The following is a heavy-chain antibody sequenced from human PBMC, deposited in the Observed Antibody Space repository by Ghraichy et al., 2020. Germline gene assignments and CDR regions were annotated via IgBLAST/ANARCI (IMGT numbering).Heavy chain of an antibody. Sequence: SETLSLTCAVYGGSFSGYYWSWIRQPPGKGLEWIGEINHSGSTNYNPSLKSRVTISVDTSKNQFSLKLSSVTAADTAVYYCARGHGGGLKWGYSSSHPNYWGQGTLVTVSS. V-gene: IGHV4-34*01. CDR3: ARGHGGGLKWGYSSSHPNY. D-gene: IGHD6-13*01. CDR2: INHSGST. J-gene: IGHJ4*02. CDR1: GGSFSGYY.